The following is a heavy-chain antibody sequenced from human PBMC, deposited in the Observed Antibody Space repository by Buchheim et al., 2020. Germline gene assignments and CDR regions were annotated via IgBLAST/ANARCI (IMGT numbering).Heavy chain of an antibody. CDR3: ASPGREPSFDY. J-gene: IGHJ4*02. D-gene: IGHD3-10*01. CDR2: IYYSGST. Sequence: QVQLQESGPGLVKPSQTLSLTCTVSGASISSGDYYWRWIRQPPGRGLEWIGYIYYSGSTCYNPSLKSRVTISLDTSKTQFSLRLTSVTAADTAVYYCASPGREPSFDYWGQGTL. CDR1: GASISSGDYY. V-gene: IGHV4-30-4*01.